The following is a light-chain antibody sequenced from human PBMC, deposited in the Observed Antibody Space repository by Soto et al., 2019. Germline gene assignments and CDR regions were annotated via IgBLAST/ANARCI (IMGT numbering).Light chain of an antibody. CDR3: QRYDDVPYT. Sequence: QMTQSPSSLSASVGDRVTITCRASQSIIRYLAWYQQKQGKPPKLLIYAASTLQSGVPSRFSGSGSATDFTLTISGLQPEDVATDYCQRYDDVPYTFGQGTKVDIK. CDR2: AAS. CDR1: QSIIRY. V-gene: IGKV1-27*01. J-gene: IGKJ2*01.